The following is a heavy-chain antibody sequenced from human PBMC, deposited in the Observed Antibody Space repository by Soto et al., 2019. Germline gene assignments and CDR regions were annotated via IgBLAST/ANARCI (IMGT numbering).Heavy chain of an antibody. D-gene: IGHD2-2*01. CDR1: GFTFSNAW. V-gene: IGHV3-15*01. CDR3: TTDVGYCSSTSCYEAFDI. CDR2: IKSKTDGGTT. Sequence: GGSLRLSCAASGFTFSNAWMSWVRQAPGKGLEWVGRIKSKTDGGTTDYAAPVKGRFTISRDDSKNTLYLQMNSLKTEDTAVYYCTTDVGYCSSTSCYEAFDIWGQGTMVTVS. J-gene: IGHJ3*02.